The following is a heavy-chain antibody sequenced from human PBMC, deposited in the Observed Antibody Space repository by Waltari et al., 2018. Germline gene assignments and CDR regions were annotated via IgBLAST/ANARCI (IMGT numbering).Heavy chain of an antibody. V-gene: IGHV3-7*01. D-gene: IGHD3-22*01. Sequence: EVQLVESGGGLVQPGGSLKLSCAASGFTFSAHWMAWVSQAPGKGREWVASKREEGSETYWADSLKGRCTISGDNVNNSLYLQMNGLRAEDTAVYHCTRNALYYETNGPQRGGEYWGQGTLVTVSS. CDR3: TRNALYYETNGPQRGGEY. CDR2: KREEGSET. J-gene: IGHJ4*02. CDR1: GFTFSAHW.